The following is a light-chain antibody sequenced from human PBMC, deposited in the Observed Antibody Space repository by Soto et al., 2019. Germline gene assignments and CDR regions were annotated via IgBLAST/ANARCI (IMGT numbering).Light chain of an antibody. CDR2: EVS. CDR3: SSYAGSNNYV. CDR1: SSDVGAYNY. Sequence: QSALTQPPSASGSPGQSVTISCTGTSSDVGAYNYLSWYQQHPGKAPKLMIYEVSKRPSGVPDRVSGSKSGNTASLTVSGLQDEDEADYYCSSYAGSNNYVFGTGTKLTVL. J-gene: IGLJ1*01. V-gene: IGLV2-8*01.